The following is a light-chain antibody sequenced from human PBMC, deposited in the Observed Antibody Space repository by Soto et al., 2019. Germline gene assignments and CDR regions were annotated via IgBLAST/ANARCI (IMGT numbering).Light chain of an antibody. CDR2: SAS. V-gene: IGKV1-27*01. Sequence: DIQLTQSPPSLSASVGDRVTITCRASQAISIYVAWYQQKPGKIPKLLSLSASTVPSGVPSRFSGSGSGTDFTLTISNLQPEDVATYYCQKYNSAPLTFGPGTKVDLK. CDR3: QKYNSAPLT. J-gene: IGKJ3*01. CDR1: QAISIY.